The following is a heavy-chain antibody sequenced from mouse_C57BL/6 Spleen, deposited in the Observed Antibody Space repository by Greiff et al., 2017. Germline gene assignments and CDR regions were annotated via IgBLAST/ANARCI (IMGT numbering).Heavy chain of an antibody. V-gene: IGHV1-81*01. CDR3: ARPPYGSDAMDY. D-gene: IGHD2-10*02. CDR2: IYPSSGNT. J-gene: IGHJ4*01. CDR1: GYTFTSYG. Sequence: VHLVESGAELARPGASVKLSCKASGYTFTSYGISWVKQRTGKGLEWIGEIYPSSGNTYYNEKFKGKATLTADKSSSTAYMELRSLTSEDSAVYFCARPPYGSDAMDYWGQGTSVTVSS.